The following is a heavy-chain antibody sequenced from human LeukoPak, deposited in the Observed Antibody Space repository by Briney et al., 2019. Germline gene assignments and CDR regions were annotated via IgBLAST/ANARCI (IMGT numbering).Heavy chain of an antibody. CDR3: ARHPNSNWFDP. CDR1: GGSFNDYY. D-gene: IGHD2/OR15-2a*01. J-gene: IGHJ5*02. CDR2: INHSGST. V-gene: IGHV4-34*01. Sequence: SETLSLTCAVYGGSFNDYYWNWIRQPPGKGLEWIGEINHSGSTNYNPSLKSRVTMSVDTSKNQFSLKLSSVTAADTAVYYCARHPNSNWFDPWGQGTLVTVSS.